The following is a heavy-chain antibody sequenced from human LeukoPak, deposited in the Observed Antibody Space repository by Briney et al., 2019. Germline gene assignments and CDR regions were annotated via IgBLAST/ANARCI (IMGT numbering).Heavy chain of an antibody. CDR3: ATTLHIVVVTWHAFDI. D-gene: IGHD2-21*02. Sequence: ASVKVSCKASGYTFTGYYIHWVRQAPGQGLEWMGWINPNSGGTNYAPKFQGRVTTTRDTSITTAYMELSRLTSDDTTIYYCATTLHIVVVTWHAFDIWGQGTMVTVSS. J-gene: IGHJ3*02. CDR2: INPNSGGT. V-gene: IGHV1-2*02. CDR1: GYTFTGYY.